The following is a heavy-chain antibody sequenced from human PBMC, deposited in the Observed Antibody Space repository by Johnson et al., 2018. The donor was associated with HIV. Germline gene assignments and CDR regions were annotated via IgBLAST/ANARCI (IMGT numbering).Heavy chain of an antibody. CDR1: GFTFSSYA. D-gene: IGHD3-22*01. CDR2: ISYDGRNK. J-gene: IGHJ3*02. CDR3: ARESGGEGGGSGYYLSPRGAFDI. Sequence: QVQLVESGGGVVQPGRSLRLSCAASGFTFSSYAMHWVRQAPGKGLEWVAVISYDGRNKYYADSWQGRFTISRDNSKHTLDLQMNSLRAEDTAVYYCARESGGEGGGSGYYLSPRGAFDIWGQGTMVTVSS. V-gene: IGHV3-30-3*01.